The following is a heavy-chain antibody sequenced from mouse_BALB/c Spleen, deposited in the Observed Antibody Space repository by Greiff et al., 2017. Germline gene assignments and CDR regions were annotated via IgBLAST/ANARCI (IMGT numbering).Heavy chain of an antibody. CDR3: ARRGERYAMDY. V-gene: IGHV5-17*02. CDR2: ISSGSSTI. CDR1: GFTFSSFG. J-gene: IGHJ4*01. Sequence: EVQGVESGGGLVQPGGSRKLSCAASGFTFSSFGMHWVRQAPEKGLEWVAYISSGSSTIDYADTVKGRFTISRDNPKNTLFLQMTSLRSEDTAMYYCARRGERYAMDYWGQGTSVTVSS.